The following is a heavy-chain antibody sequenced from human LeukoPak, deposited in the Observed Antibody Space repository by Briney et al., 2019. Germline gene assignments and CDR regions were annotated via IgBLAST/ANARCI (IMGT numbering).Heavy chain of an antibody. J-gene: IGHJ4*02. CDR2: INHSGST. CDR1: GGSISSYY. D-gene: IGHD3-10*01. Sequence: SETLSLTCTVSGGSISSYYWSWIRQPPGKGLEWIGEINHSGSTNYNPSLKSRVTISVDTSKNQFSLKLSSVTAADTAVYYCARGGVAGSPGSEFDYWGQGTLVTVSS. V-gene: IGHV4-34*01. CDR3: ARGGVAGSPGSEFDY.